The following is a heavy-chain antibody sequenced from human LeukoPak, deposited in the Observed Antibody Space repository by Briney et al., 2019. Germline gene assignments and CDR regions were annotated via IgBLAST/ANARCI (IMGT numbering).Heavy chain of an antibody. Sequence: GGSLRLSCAASGFTVSSNYMSWVRQAPGKGLEWVSVIYSSGSTYHADSVKGRFTISRDNSKNTLYLQMNSLRAEDTAVYYCARVWAGWEFDYWGQGTLVTVSS. CDR1: GFTVSSNY. D-gene: IGHD1-26*01. CDR2: IYSSGST. J-gene: IGHJ4*02. V-gene: IGHV3-53*01. CDR3: ARVWAGWEFDY.